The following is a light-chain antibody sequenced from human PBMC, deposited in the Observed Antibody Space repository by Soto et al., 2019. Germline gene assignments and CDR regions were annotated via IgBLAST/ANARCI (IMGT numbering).Light chain of an antibody. J-gene: IGKJ1*01. V-gene: IGKV1-6*01. CDR1: LPISIY. CDR2: AAS. CDR3: LQDHDYPWT. Sequence: IRMTTAPSPLSESKGDSAPLTCRASLPISIYLAWYQQKPGKIPNLLIYAASTLRSGVPSRFSGSGSGTQFTLTINNLQPEDSATYFCLQDHDYPWTFGHGTKVDI.